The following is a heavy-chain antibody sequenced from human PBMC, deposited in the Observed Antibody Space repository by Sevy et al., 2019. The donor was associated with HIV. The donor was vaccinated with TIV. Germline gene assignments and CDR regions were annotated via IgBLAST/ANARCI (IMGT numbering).Heavy chain of an antibody. V-gene: IGHV1-69*13. CDR2: IIPIFGTA. CDR3: ARALRFLEWSPPGDYYYYGMDV. CDR1: GGTFSSYA. J-gene: IGHJ6*02. Sequence: ASVKVSCKASGGTFSSYAISWVRQAPGQGLEWMGGIIPIFGTANYAQKFQGRVTITADESTSTAYMGLSSLRSEDTAVYYCARALRFLEWSPPGDYYYYGMDVWGQGTTVTVSS. D-gene: IGHD3-3*01.